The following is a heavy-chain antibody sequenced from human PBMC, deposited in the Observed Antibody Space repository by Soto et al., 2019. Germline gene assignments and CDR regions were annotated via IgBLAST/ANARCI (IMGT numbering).Heavy chain of an antibody. J-gene: IGHJ3*02. V-gene: IGHV3-23*01. CDR3: ANTFTEDAFDI. Sequence: GGSMRVSCAAAGFTFSSYAMSWVRQAPGKGLEWVSAISGSGGSTYYADSVKGRFTISRDNSKNTLYLQMNSLRAEDTAVYYCANTFTEDAFDIWGQGTMVTVSS. D-gene: IGHD3-16*01. CDR1: GFTFSSYA. CDR2: ISGSGGST.